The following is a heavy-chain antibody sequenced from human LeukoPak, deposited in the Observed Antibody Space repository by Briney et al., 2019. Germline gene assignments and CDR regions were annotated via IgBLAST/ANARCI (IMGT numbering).Heavy chain of an antibody. J-gene: IGHJ6*03. CDR2: IIPIFGTA. Sequence: ASVKVSCKASGGTFSNYAISWVRQAPGQGLEWMGGIIPIFGTANYAQKFQGRVTITTDESTSTAYMELSSLRSEDTAVYYCARSLEGPDIVVVPAAIRGDSYYYYMDVWGKGTTVTVS. D-gene: IGHD2-2*02. CDR3: ARSLEGPDIVVVPAAIRGDSYYYYMDV. V-gene: IGHV1-69*05. CDR1: GGTFSNYA.